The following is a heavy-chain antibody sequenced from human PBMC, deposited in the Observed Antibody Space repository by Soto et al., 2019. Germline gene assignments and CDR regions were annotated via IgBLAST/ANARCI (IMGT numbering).Heavy chain of an antibody. V-gene: IGHV1-69*12. Sequence: QVQLVQSGAEVKKPGSSVKVSCKASGGTFSSYAISWVRQAPGQGLEWMGGIIPIFGTANYAQKFQGRVTITADXXTXTXXMELSSLRSEDTAVYYCARSDIVATISIVPDAFDIWGQGTMVTVSS. D-gene: IGHD5-12*01. CDR3: ARSDIVATISIVPDAFDI. J-gene: IGHJ3*02. CDR1: GGTFSSYA. CDR2: IIPIFGTA.